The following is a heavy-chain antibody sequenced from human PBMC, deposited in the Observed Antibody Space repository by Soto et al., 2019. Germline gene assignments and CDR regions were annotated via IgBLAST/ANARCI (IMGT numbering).Heavy chain of an antibody. D-gene: IGHD6-13*01. J-gene: IGHJ6*02. CDR3: ARWQLERYYYYGMDV. V-gene: IGHV5-51*01. Sequence: KGLEWMGIIYPGDSDTRYSPSFQGQVTISADKSISTAHLQWSSLKASDTAMYYCARWQLERYYYYGMDVWGQGTTVTVSS. CDR2: IYPGDSDT.